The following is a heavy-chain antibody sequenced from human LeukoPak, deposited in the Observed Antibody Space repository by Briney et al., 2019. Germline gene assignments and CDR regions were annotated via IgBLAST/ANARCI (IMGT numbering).Heavy chain of an antibody. J-gene: IGHJ4*02. CDR3: ARDRGRFSSSYSIDY. CDR2: ISYDGNIK. Sequence: GGSLRLSCAASGFTFRSSAMHWVRQAPGKGLEWVAVISYDGNIKYYAASVKGRFTISRDNSKDTLFLQMNSLSAEDTAVFYCARDRGRFSSSYSIDYWGQGTPVTVSS. V-gene: IGHV3-30-3*01. D-gene: IGHD6-6*01. CDR1: GFTFRSSA.